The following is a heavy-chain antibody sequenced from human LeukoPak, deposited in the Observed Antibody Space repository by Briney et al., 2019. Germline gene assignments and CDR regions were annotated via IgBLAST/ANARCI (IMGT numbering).Heavy chain of an antibody. CDR1: GYSFTSYW. D-gene: IGHD4/OR15-4a*01. V-gene: IGHV5-51*01. Sequence: GESLKISCKSSGYSFTSYWIAWVRQMPGKGLEWMGILYPGDSDTRYSPSFEGHVTISADRSISTAYLQWSSLKASDTALYYCARLGDYGDNGVDYWGQGTLVTVSS. CDR3: ARLGDYGDNGVDY. J-gene: IGHJ4*02. CDR2: LYPGDSDT.